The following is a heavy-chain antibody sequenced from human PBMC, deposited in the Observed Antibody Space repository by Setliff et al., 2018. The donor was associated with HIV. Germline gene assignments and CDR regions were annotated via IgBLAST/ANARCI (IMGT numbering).Heavy chain of an antibody. CDR3: ARDWEARADYYDTSGQAQYFQH. Sequence: ASVKVSCKASGDTFTGYYMHGVRQAPGQGLEWMGIINPSGGTTSYAQKFQGRVTMTRDTSTSTVYMELSSLRAEDTAVYYCARDWEARADYYDTSGQAQYFQHWGQGTLVTVSS. V-gene: IGHV1-46*01. CDR2: INPSGGTT. J-gene: IGHJ1*01. CDR1: GDTFTGYY. D-gene: IGHD3-22*01.